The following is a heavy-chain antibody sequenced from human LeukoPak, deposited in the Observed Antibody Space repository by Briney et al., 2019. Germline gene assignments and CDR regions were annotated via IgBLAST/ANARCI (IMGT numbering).Heavy chain of an antibody. V-gene: IGHV1-2*02. Sequence: ASVKVSCKASVYTFTGYYMHWVRPAPGQGLEWMGWINPNSGGTNYAQKFQGRVTMTRDTSISTAYMELRRLRSDDTAVYYCARDIIGYCSGGSCPQWGEGTLVTVSS. J-gene: IGHJ4*02. CDR2: INPNSGGT. D-gene: IGHD2-15*01. CDR1: VYTFTGYY. CDR3: ARDIIGYCSGGSCPQ.